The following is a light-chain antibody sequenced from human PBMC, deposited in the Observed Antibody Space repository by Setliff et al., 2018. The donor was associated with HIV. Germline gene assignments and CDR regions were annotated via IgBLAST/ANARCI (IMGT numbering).Light chain of an antibody. J-gene: IGLJ3*02. V-gene: IGLV2-18*02. CDR3: SSYTSDNTWV. Sequence: QSALTQPASVSGSPGQSITISCTGTSSDIGIYNYVSWYRQPPGTAPQVMIYEVTKRPSGVPDRLSGSKSGNTASLTISGLLAEDEADYYCSSYTSDNTWVFGGGTKVTVL. CDR2: EVT. CDR1: SSDIGIYNY.